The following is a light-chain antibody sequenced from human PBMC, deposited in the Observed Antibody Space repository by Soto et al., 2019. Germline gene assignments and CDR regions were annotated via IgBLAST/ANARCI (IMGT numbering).Light chain of an antibody. CDR3: SSYTSESTWV. Sequence: QSALTQPASVSGSPRQSITISCTGTSNDVGGYNYVSWYQHNPGEVPKLMIYDVSNRPSGVSNRFSGSKSGNTASLTISGLQAEDKADYYCSSYTSESTWVFGGGTKLTVL. J-gene: IGLJ3*02. CDR1: SNDVGGYNY. V-gene: IGLV2-14*01. CDR2: DVS.